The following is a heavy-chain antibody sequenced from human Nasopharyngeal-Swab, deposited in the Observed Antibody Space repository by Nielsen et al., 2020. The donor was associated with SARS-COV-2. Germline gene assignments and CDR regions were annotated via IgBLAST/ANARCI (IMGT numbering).Heavy chain of an antibody. J-gene: IGHJ2*01. V-gene: IGHV1-69*04. D-gene: IGHD5-24*01. CDR2: IIPILGIA. CDR3: AAGRATILNWYFDL. CDR1: GGTFSSYA. Sequence: SVQVSCKASGGTFSSYAISWVRQAPGQGLEWMGRIIPILGIANYAQKFQGRVTITADKSTSTAYMELSSLRSEDTAVYYCAAGRATILNWYFDLWGRGTLVTVSS.